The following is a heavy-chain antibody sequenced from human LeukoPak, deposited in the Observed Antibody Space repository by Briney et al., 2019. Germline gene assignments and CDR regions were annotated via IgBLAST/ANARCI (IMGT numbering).Heavy chain of an antibody. Sequence: GGSLRLSCAASGFTFTTYAMSWVRQAPGKGLEWVSAISGSGANTYNSDSVKGRFTISGDNSKDTLYLQMNSLRAEDTAIYFCARRKYDSSGFDYWGQETLVTVSS. V-gene: IGHV3-23*01. CDR3: ARRKYDSSGFDY. CDR2: ISGSGANT. D-gene: IGHD3-22*01. CDR1: GFTFTTYA. J-gene: IGHJ4*02.